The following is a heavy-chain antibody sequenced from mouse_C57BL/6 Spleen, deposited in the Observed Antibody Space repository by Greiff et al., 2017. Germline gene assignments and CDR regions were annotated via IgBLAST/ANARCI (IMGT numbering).Heavy chain of an antibody. D-gene: IGHD4-1*01. V-gene: IGHV14-2*01. Sequence: EVKLQESGAELVKPGASVKLSCTASGFNIKDYYMHWVKQRTEQGLEWIGRIDTEDGENKYAPKFQGKAALTADTCSNTAYLQHRSLTSEGTAVYDCARSSNWDVYFDYWGQGTTLTVSS. CDR1: GFNIKDYY. CDR2: IDTEDGEN. CDR3: ARSSNWDVYFDY. J-gene: IGHJ2*01.